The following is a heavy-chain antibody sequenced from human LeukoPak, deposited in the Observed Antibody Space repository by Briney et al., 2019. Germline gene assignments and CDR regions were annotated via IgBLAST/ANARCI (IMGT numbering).Heavy chain of an antibody. CDR3: AKVWKGNYYDY. J-gene: IGHJ4*02. CDR2: ISGSGGST. D-gene: IGHD1-1*01. Sequence: GGSLRLSCAASGFTFTNYAMTWVRQAPGRGLEWVSGISGSGGSTYYADSVKGRFIISRDNSESTLYLQMNRLRAEDTALYYCAKVWKGNYYDYWGQGTLVTVSS. CDR1: GFTFTNYA. V-gene: IGHV3-23*01.